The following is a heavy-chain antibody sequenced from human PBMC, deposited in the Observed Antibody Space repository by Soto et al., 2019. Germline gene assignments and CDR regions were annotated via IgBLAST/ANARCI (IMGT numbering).Heavy chain of an antibody. Sequence: SVKVSCKASGGTFSSYAISWVRQAPGQGLEWMGGIIPIFGTANYAQKFQGRVTITADESTSTAYMELSSLRSEDTAVYYCASSRPKNYYDSSAYLKYWGQGTLVTVSS. V-gene: IGHV1-69*13. J-gene: IGHJ4*02. CDR2: IIPIFGTA. CDR1: GGTFSSYA. CDR3: ASSRPKNYYDSSAYLKY. D-gene: IGHD3-22*01.